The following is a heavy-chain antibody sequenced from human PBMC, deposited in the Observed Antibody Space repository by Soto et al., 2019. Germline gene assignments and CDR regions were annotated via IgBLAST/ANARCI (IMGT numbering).Heavy chain of an antibody. J-gene: IGHJ6*02. CDR1: GFTFSGSA. V-gene: IGHV3-73*02. CDR3: TNPQVYYGMDV. Sequence: EVQLVESGGGLVQPGGSLKLSCAASGFTFSGSAVHWVRQASGKGLEWVGRIRSKANNYATAYAVSVQGRFTIFRDDLKNTAYLQMNSLKTADTAVYYCTNPQVYYGMDVWGQGTTVTVSS. CDR2: IRSKANNYAT.